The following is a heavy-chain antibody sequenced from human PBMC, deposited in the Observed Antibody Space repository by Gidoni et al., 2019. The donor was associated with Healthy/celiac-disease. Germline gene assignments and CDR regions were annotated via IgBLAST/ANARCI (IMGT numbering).Heavy chain of an antibody. CDR1: GFTFSSYG. CDR3: AKDPRDGFIAARQLRYYYYYYMDV. Sequence: QVQLVESGGGVVQPGRSLRLSCAATGFTFSSYGRPWVRQAPGKVLEWVAVISYDGSNKYYADSVKGRFTISRDNSKNTLYLQMNSLRAEDTAVYYCAKDPRDGFIAARQLRYYYYYYMDVWGKGTTVTVSS. J-gene: IGHJ6*03. D-gene: IGHD6-6*01. V-gene: IGHV3-30*18. CDR2: ISYDGSNK.